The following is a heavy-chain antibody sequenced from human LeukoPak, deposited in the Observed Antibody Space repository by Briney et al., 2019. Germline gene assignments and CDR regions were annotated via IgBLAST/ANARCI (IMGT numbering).Heavy chain of an antibody. V-gene: IGHV1-8*01. CDR2: MNPNSCNT. Sequence: GASVKVSCKASGYTFTSYDINWVRQATGQGLEWMGWMNPNSCNTGYAQKFQGRVTMTRNTSISTAYMELSSLRSEDTAVYYCARARGSCYYQYYMDVWGKGTTVTISS. J-gene: IGHJ6*03. CDR1: GYTFTSYD. CDR3: ARARGSCYYQYYMDV. D-gene: IGHD6-13*01.